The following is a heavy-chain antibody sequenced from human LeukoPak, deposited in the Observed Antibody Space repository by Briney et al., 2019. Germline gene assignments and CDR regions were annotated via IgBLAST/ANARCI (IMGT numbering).Heavy chain of an antibody. J-gene: IGHJ4*02. D-gene: IGHD6-13*01. Sequence: TGGSLRLSCAAPGFTVSSSYMSWVRQAPGKGLEWVSVIYSGGGTYYADSVKGRFTISRDNSKNTLYLQMNSLRAEDTAVYYCAKHSSSWYGFDYWGQGTLVTVSS. V-gene: IGHV3-66*01. CDR3: AKHSSSWYGFDY. CDR2: IYSGGGT. CDR1: GFTVSSSY.